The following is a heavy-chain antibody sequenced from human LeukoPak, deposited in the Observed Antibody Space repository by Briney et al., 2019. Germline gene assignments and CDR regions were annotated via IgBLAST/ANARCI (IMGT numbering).Heavy chain of an antibody. V-gene: IGHV4-4*02. Sequence: SETLSLTCAVSGDSISSSNWWSWVRQPPGKGLEWIGEIYHSGSTNYNPSLKSRVTISVDKSKNQFSLKLSSVTAADTAVYYCARDGTFYYGSGSFRYYYYMDVWGKGTTVTVS. D-gene: IGHD3-10*01. CDR1: GDSISSSNW. CDR2: IYHSGST. J-gene: IGHJ6*03. CDR3: ARDGTFYYGSGSFRYYYYMDV.